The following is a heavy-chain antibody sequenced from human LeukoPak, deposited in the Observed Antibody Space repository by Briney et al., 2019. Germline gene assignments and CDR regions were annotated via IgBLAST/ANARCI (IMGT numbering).Heavy chain of an antibody. V-gene: IGHV3-23*01. CDR1: GFTFSSYA. Sequence: GGSLRLSCAASGFTFSSYAMSWVRQAPGKGLEWVSAISGSGGSTYYADSVKGRFTISRDTSKNTLYLRMNSLRAEDTAVYFCAKEVLLWFGEFNGMDVWGQGTTVTVSS. CDR3: AKEVLLWFGEFNGMDV. D-gene: IGHD3-10*01. J-gene: IGHJ6*02. CDR2: ISGSGGST.